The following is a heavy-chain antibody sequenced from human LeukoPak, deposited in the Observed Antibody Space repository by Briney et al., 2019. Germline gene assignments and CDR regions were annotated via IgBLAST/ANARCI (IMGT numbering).Heavy chain of an antibody. D-gene: IGHD1-26*01. V-gene: IGHV1-46*01. CDR1: GYTFTGYY. CDR3: ARVRGGSYFLGSAYFDY. Sequence: ASVKVSCKASGYTFTGYYMHWVRQAPGQGLEWMGIINPSGGSTSYAQKFQGRVTMTRDTSTSTVYMELSSLRSEDTAVYYCARVRGGSYFLGSAYFDYWGQGTLVTVSS. CDR2: INPSGGST. J-gene: IGHJ4*02.